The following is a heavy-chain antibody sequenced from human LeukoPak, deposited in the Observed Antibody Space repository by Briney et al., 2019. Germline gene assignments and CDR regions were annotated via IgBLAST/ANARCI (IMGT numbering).Heavy chain of an antibody. J-gene: IGHJ4*02. D-gene: IGHD2-2*01. CDR3: ARVVAGATPFFDY. CDR1: GGSISNHY. CDR2: ISYSGIA. V-gene: IGHV4-59*11. Sequence: SETLSLTCTVSGGSISNHYWTWIRQPSGKGLEWIGYISYSGIANYNPSLKSRVTISVDMSKNQFSLKLTSVTAADTAVYYCARVVAGATPFFDYWGQGTLVTVSS.